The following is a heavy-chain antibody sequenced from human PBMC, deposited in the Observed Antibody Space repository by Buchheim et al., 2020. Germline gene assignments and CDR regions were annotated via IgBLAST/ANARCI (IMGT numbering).Heavy chain of an antibody. Sequence: EVQLLESGGGLVQPGGSLRLSCAASGFTFSSYAMSWVRQAPGKGLKWVSAISGSGGSTYYADSVKGRFTISRDNSKNTLYLQMNSLRAEDTAVYYCAKGRLRGRIAASGSYFDYWGQGTL. V-gene: IGHV3-23*01. CDR3: AKGRLRGRIAASGSYFDY. CDR1: GFTFSSYA. J-gene: IGHJ4*02. CDR2: ISGSGGST. D-gene: IGHD6-13*01.